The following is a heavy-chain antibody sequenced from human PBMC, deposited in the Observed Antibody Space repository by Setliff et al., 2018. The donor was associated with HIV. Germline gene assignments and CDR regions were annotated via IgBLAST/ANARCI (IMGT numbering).Heavy chain of an antibody. V-gene: IGHV7-4-1*02. CDR2: IDTNTGDP. CDR1: GYTFTSFA. CDR3: ARDDYNGSRRGFWPWTFDI. D-gene: IGHD1-26*01. Sequence: ASVKVSCKASGYTFTSFAMNWVRQAPGQGLEWMGWIDTNTGDPTYDQDFTGRFVFSLDTSVSTAYLQISSLKAEDTAVYFCARDDYNGSRRGFWPWTFDIWGQGTMVTVSS. J-gene: IGHJ3*02.